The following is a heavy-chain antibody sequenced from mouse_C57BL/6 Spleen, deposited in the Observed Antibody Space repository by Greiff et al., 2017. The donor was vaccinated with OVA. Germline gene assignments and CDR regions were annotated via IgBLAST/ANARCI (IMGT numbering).Heavy chain of an antibody. CDR3: ARDLSMDY. CDR1: GFTFSSYG. V-gene: IGHV5-6*01. J-gene: IGHJ4*01. CDR2: ISSGGSYT. Sequence: EVKLQESGGDLVKPGGSLKLSCAASGFTFSSYGMSWVRQTPDKRLEWVATISSGGSYTYYPDSVKGRFTISRDNAKNTLYLQMSSLKSEDTAMYYCARDLSMDYWGQGTSVTVSS. D-gene: IGHD5-1*01.